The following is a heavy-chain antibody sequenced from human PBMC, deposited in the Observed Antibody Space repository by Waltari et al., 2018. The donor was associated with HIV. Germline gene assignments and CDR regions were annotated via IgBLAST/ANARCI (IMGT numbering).Heavy chain of an antibody. CDR1: GFTFNVYN. D-gene: IGHD2-15*01. J-gene: IGHJ5*01. V-gene: IGHV3-21*06. CDR2: ISSNLIYI. Sequence: EVQLVQSGGGLVQPGGSLRLSCVASGFTFNVYNMNWIRQAPGKGLEWVSSISSNLIYISYADSVRGRFTISRDNARNTLYLQMNNLRVADTAVYYCARYMAAGGKYGFDSWGQGSLVTVSS. CDR3: ARYMAAGGKYGFDS.